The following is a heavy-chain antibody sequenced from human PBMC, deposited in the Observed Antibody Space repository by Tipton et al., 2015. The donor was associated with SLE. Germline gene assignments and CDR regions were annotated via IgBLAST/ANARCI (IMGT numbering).Heavy chain of an antibody. V-gene: IGHV3-53*05. D-gene: IGHD1-14*01. CDR1: GFTVNGDY. CDR2: IYSATSI. Sequence: SLRLSCAGSGFTVNGDYMTWVRQAPGKGLEWVSVIYSATSIYYADSVKGRFTISRDISKNTLYLQMNNLRAEDTAIYYCAIDNREERAIDSWGQGTLVTVSS. J-gene: IGHJ4*02. CDR3: AIDNREERAIDS.